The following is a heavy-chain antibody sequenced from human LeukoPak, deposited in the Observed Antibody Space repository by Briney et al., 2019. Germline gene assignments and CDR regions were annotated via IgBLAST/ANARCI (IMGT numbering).Heavy chain of an antibody. Sequence: GGSLRLSCAASGFTFSSHAMSWVRQAPGKGLEWVSAISGSGGSTYYADSVKGRFTISRDTSKNTLYLQMNSLRAEDTAVYYCAKDRGIAAAGTLFDYWGQGTLVAVSS. D-gene: IGHD6-13*01. J-gene: IGHJ4*02. CDR1: GFTFSSHA. V-gene: IGHV3-23*01. CDR3: AKDRGIAAAGTLFDY. CDR2: ISGSGGST.